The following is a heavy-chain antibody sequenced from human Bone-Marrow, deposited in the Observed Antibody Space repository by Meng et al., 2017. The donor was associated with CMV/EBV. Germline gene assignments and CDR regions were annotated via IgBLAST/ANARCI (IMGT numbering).Heavy chain of an antibody. CDR2: INPNSGGT. Sequence: ASVKVSCKASGYTFTGYYMHWVRRAPGQGLEWMGWINPNSGGTNYAQKFQGRVTMTRDTSISTVYMELSRLRSDDTAVYYWARYGDRSSCDYWGQGPLVTFYS. D-gene: IGHD6-13*01. J-gene: IGHJ4*02. CDR3: ARYGDRSSCDY. CDR1: GYTFTGYY. V-gene: IGHV1-2*02.